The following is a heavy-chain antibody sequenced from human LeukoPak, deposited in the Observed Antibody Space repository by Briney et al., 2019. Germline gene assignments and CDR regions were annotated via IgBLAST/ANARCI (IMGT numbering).Heavy chain of an antibody. V-gene: IGHV4-34*01. Sequence: KPSETLSLTCAVYGGSFSGYYWSWIRQPPGKGLEWIGEINHSGSTNYNPSLKSRVTISVDTSKNQFSLKLSSVTAADTAVYYCARCLIVTPRARAFDIWGQGTMVTVSS. CDR1: GGSFSGYY. CDR2: INHSGST. J-gene: IGHJ3*02. D-gene: IGHD4-23*01. CDR3: ARCLIVTPRARAFDI.